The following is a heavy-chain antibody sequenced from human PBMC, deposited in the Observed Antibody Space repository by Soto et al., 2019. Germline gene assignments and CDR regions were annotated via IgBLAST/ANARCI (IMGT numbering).Heavy chain of an antibody. CDR1: GFTFSSYS. Sequence: EVQLVESGGGLVQPGGSLRLSCAASGFTFSSYSMNWVRQAPGKGLEWVSDISSSRRTLYYADSVKGRFTISRDNAKNPLYQQIISVSDEDAAVYSWARGDDCTNGVCDVLSGRTIGYFDLLGRGTLGNGSS. CDR2: ISSSRRTL. CDR3: ARGDDCTNGVCDVLSGRTIGYFDL. V-gene: IGHV3-48*02. J-gene: IGHJ2*01. D-gene: IGHD2-8*01.